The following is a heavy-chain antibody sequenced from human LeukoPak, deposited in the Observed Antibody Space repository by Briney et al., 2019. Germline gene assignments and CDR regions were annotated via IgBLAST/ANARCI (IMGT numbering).Heavy chain of an antibody. D-gene: IGHD3-10*01. J-gene: IGHJ6*03. CDR2: IYTSGST. CDR3: ARVEYYYGSGSPRHYYYYMDV. V-gene: IGHV4-4*07. CDR1: SGSISSYC. Sequence: SETLSLTCTVSSGSISSYCWSWIRQPAGKGLEWIGRIYTSGSTNYNPSLKSRVTMSVDTSKNQFSLKLSSVTAADTAVYYCARVEYYYGSGSPRHYYYYMDVWGKGTTVTVSS.